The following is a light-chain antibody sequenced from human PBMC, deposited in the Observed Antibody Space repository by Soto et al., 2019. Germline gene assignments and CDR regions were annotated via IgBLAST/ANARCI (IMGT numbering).Light chain of an antibody. V-gene: IGKV2D-29*02. J-gene: IGKJ5*01. CDR1: QSLLHSTGKTY. CDR3: MQSLQLPRT. CDR2: EVS. Sequence: DIVMTQTPLSLSVTPGQPASIYCKSSQSLLHSTGKTYLYWYLQKSGQSPQLLIHEVSNRFSGVPDRFSGSGSGTDFTLKISRVEAEDVGVYYCMQSLQLPRTFGQGTRLEIK.